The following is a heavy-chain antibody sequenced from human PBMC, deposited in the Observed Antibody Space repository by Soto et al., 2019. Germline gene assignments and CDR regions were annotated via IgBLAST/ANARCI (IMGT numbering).Heavy chain of an antibody. CDR3: AKEGSMTTVTSYYFDY. V-gene: IGHV3-23*01. J-gene: IGHJ4*02. CDR1: GFTFSSYA. Sequence: GGSLRLSCAASGFTFSSYAMSWVRQAPGKGLEWVSAISGSGGSTYYADSVKGRFTISRDNSKNTLYLQMNSLRAEDTAVYYCAKEGSMTTVTSYYFDYWGQGTLVTVSS. CDR2: ISGSGGST. D-gene: IGHD4-17*01.